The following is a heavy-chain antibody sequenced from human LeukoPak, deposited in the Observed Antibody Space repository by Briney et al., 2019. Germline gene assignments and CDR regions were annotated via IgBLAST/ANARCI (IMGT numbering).Heavy chain of an antibody. V-gene: IGHV3-66*01. CDR3: AVVVPAAFDY. Sequence: GGSLRLSCAASGFTVSSNYMSWVRQAPGKGLEWVSVIYSGGRTYYADSVKGRFTISRDNSKNTLSLQMNSLRAEDTAVYYCAVVVPAAFDYWGQGTLVTVSS. CDR2: IYSGGRT. D-gene: IGHD2-2*01. J-gene: IGHJ4*02. CDR1: GFTVSSNY.